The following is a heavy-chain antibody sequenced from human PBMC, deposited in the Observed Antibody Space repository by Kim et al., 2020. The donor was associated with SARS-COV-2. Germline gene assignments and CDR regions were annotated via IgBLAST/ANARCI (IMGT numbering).Heavy chain of an antibody. CDR2: ISPYNGNT. J-gene: IGHJ4*02. CDR3: ARDFFSMTTGYFDY. D-gene: IGHD4-17*01. CDR1: GYIFTGFG. Sequence: ASVKVSCKASGYIFTGFGLSWVRQAPGQGLEWLGWISPYNGNTHYAQKFQGRATLTTDTPTSTAYMELRSLTSDDTAVYYCARDFFSMTTGYFDYWGQGALVTVSS. V-gene: IGHV1-18*01.